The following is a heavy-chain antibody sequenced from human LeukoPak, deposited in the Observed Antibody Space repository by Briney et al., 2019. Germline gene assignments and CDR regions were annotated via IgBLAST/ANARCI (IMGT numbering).Heavy chain of an antibody. CDR1: GGSISSSGYY. CDR2: IYYSGST. Sequence: SETLSLTCTVSGGSISSSGYYWGWIRQPPGKGLEWIGSIYYSGSTYYNPSLKSRVTFSVDTSKNQFSLKLGSVTAADTAVYYCARLLSSDWYKGTFDFWGQGTMVTVSS. D-gene: IGHD6-19*01. V-gene: IGHV4-39*01. J-gene: IGHJ3*01. CDR3: ARLLSSDWYKGTFDF.